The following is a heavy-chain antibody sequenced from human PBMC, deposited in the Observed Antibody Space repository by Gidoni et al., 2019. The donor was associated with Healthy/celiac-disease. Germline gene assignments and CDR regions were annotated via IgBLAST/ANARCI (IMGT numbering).Heavy chain of an antibody. CDR1: GGSISSYY. CDR3: ASGGSSRIFDY. D-gene: IGHD1-26*01. J-gene: IGHJ4*02. V-gene: IGHV4-4*07. Sequence: QAQLHESGPRLVKPSETLSLPCTVSGGSISSYYWSWIRQPAGKGLAWIGRIYTSGSTNYTPSLKIRVTMSVDTSKNQFSLQLGSVTAADTAVYYCASGGSSRIFDYWGQGTLVTVSS. CDR2: IYTSGST.